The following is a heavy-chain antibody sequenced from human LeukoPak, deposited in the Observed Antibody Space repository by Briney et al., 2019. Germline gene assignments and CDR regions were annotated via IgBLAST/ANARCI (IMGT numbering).Heavy chain of an antibody. V-gene: IGHV3-21*01. CDR2: ISSDSSYI. CDR3: ARIRDFGASYHYFYMDV. D-gene: IGHD4-17*01. Sequence: KLGGSLRLSCAASGFTFSSCSMNWVRQAPGKGLEWVSAISSDSSYIYYADSVRGRFTISRDNAKNSLYLQMSSLRAEDTAVYYCARIRDFGASYHYFYMDVWGKGTTVTVSS. CDR1: GFTFSSCS. J-gene: IGHJ6*03.